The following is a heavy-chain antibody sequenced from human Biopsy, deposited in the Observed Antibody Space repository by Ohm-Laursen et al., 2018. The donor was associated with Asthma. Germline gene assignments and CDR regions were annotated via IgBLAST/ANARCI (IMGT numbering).Heavy chain of an antibody. V-gene: IGHV3-30-3*01. Sequence: RSLRLSCTATGFTFSDYDMHWVRQAPGKGLEWVAVISYDGTNKDYADSVKGRFTFSRDNSQNTLSLEMNSLRVEDTAVYYCARKIAARGGMGVWGQGTTVTVSS. CDR3: ARKIAARGGMGV. CDR1: GFTFSDYD. CDR2: ISYDGTNK. D-gene: IGHD6-6*01. J-gene: IGHJ6*02.